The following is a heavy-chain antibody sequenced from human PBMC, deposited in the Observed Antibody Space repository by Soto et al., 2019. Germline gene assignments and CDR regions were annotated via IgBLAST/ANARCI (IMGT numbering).Heavy chain of an antibody. J-gene: IGHJ3*02. CDR1: GGTFSTYT. D-gene: IGHD6-13*01. CDR2: ILPMLDIT. CDR3: TLGSWSAETFDI. Sequence: QVQLVQSGAEVKKPGSSVKVSCKASGGTFSTYTIIWVRQAPGQGLEWMGRILPMLDITNSARRFQGRVTITADKSTSTAYLELSSLRSEDTVVYYCTLGSWSAETFDIWGRGTMVTVSS. V-gene: IGHV1-69*02.